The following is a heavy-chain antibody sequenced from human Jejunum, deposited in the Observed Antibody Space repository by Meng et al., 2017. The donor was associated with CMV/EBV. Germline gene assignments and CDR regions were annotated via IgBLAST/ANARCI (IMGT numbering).Heavy chain of an antibody. J-gene: IGHJ4*02. CDR1: GSY. CDR3: AQTSGRNCRSGSCYSFDY. Sequence: GSYIHWVRQAPGQGLAWLGWINPDTGTVTNSAQKFQGRVTVTSDTSMSTAYMELSSLRSDDTAVYFCAQTSGRNCRSGSCYSFDYWGQGTRGTVSS. CDR2: INPDTGTVT. V-gene: IGHV1-2*02. D-gene: IGHD2-15*01.